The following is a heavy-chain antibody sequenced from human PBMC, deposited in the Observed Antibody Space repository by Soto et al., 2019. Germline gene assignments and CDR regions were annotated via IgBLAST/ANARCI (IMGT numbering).Heavy chain of an antibody. D-gene: IGHD3-9*01. J-gene: IGHJ4*02. CDR3: GRLEGLATISYYFDY. CDR2: VYYSGST. V-gene: IGHV4-39*01. Sequence: PSETLSLTCSVSGGSINSYYWGWVRQPPGKGLEWIGSVYYSGSTYYNPSLESRVTISVDKSKNQFSLKLMSLSAADTAVYYCGRLEGLATISYYFDYWGQGALVTVSS. CDR1: GGSINSYY.